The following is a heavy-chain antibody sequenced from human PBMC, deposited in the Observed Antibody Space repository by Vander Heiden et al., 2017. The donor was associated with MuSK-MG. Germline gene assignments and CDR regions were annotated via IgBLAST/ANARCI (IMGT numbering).Heavy chain of an antibody. J-gene: IGHJ4*02. D-gene: IGHD1-26*01. CDR3: ARGSSGSNFYD. CDR2: IDTSRST. Sequence: QVQLQESGPGLVKPSQTLSLTCTVSGGPIRSGSSYWHWIRQPAGKGLEWVGRIDTSRSTQYNPSLSSRVTMSVDTSKNQFSLNLNSVTAADTAVYYCARGSSGSNFYDWGQGTLVTVSS. CDR1: GGPIRSGSSY. V-gene: IGHV4-61*02.